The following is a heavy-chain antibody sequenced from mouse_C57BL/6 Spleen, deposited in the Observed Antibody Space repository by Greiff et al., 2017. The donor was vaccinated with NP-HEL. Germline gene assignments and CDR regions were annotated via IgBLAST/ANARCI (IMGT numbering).Heavy chain of an antibody. CDR1: GFNIKDDY. Sequence: EVKLQESGAELVRPGASVKLSCTASGFNIKDDYMHWGKQRPEQGLEWIGWIDPENGDNVYASKFQGKATITADISSNTAYLQRSSLTSEDTALYYFTSSVPTSSLVDNWSQGTTLTVAS. CDR3: TSSVPTSSLVDN. V-gene: IGHV14-4*01. CDR2: IDPENGDN. J-gene: IGHJ2*01. D-gene: IGHD3-1*01.